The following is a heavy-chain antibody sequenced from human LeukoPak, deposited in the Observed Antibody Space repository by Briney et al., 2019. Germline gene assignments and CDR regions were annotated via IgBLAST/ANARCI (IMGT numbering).Heavy chain of an antibody. CDR3: AKRGRGSSIAAAGTLTSFDY. CDR1: GFTFSSYA. J-gene: IGHJ4*02. Sequence: GGSLRLSCAASGFTFSSYAMHWVRQAPGKGLEWVAVISYDGSNKYYADSVKGRFTISRDNSKNTLYLQMNSLRAEDTAVYYCAKRGRGSSIAAAGTLTSFDYWGQGTLVTVSS. CDR2: ISYDGSNK. V-gene: IGHV3-30-3*02. D-gene: IGHD6-13*01.